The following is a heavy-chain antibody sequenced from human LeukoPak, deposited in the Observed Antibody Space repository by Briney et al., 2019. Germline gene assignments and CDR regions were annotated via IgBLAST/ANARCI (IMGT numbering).Heavy chain of an antibody. CDR3: LRDESGSFFAY. V-gene: IGHV3-21*06. J-gene: IGHJ4*02. CDR2: IGGSSDFI. Sequence: PGGSLRLSCAASGFFFRNYNMNWVRQAPGKGLEWVSSIGGSSDFIYYGDSVKGRFTISRDNAKNSVYLQMNSLRAEDTAVYYCLRDESGSFFAYWGQGTLVIVSS. CDR1: GFFFRNYN. D-gene: IGHD3-10*01.